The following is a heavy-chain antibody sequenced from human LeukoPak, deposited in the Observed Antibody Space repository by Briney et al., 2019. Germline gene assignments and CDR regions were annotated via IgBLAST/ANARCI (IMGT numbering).Heavy chain of an antibody. CDR2: ISYSGST. J-gene: IGHJ4*02. D-gene: IGHD6-13*01. Sequence: SETLSLTCTVSGGSISSSSYYWGWIRQPPGKGLEDIGSISYSGSTYYNPSLKSRVTISVDTSKNHFSLKLSSVTAADTAVYYCARSSAAVPFDYWGREPWSPSPQ. CDR3: ARSSAAVPFDY. CDR1: GGSISSSSYY. V-gene: IGHV4-39*02.